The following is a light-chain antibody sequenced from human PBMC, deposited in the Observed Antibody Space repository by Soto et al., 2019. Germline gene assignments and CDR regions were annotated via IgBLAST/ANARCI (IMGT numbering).Light chain of an antibody. V-gene: IGLV1-44*01. Sequence: QSVLTQPRSASGTPGQRVTISCSGSSSNIGSNPVNWYQQLPGTAPKLLIYSNNQRPSGVPDRFSGSKSGTSASLAISGLQSEDEADYYCAAWDDSLNGRVFGTGTKVTVL. CDR3: AAWDDSLNGRV. J-gene: IGLJ1*01. CDR1: SSNIGSNP. CDR2: SNN.